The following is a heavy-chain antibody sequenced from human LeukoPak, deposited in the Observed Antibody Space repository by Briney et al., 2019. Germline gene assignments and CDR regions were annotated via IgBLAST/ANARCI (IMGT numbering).Heavy chain of an antibody. Sequence: PGGSLRLSCAASGFTFSSYGMHWVRQAPGKGLEWVAVISYDGSNKYYADSVKGRFTISGDNSKNTLYLQMNSLRAEDTAVYYCAKTLFGYSYGSGGDYWGQGTLVTVSS. CDR1: GFTFSSYG. CDR3: AKTLFGYSYGSGGDY. V-gene: IGHV3-30*18. D-gene: IGHD5-18*01. CDR2: ISYDGSNK. J-gene: IGHJ4*02.